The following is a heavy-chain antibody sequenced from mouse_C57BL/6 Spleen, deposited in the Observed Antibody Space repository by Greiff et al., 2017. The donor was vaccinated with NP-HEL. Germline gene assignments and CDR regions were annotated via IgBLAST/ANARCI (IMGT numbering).Heavy chain of an antibody. CDR1: GYTFTSYW. Sequence: VQLQQSGTVLARPGASVKMSCKTSGYTFTSYWMHWVKQRPGQGLDWIGAIYPGNSDTSYNQQFKGKAKLTAVTSASTAYMELSSLTNEDSAVYYCSYVYDRDYYAMDYWGQGTSVTVSS. V-gene: IGHV1-5*01. D-gene: IGHD2-2*01. CDR3: SYVYDRDYYAMDY. J-gene: IGHJ4*01. CDR2: IYPGNSDT.